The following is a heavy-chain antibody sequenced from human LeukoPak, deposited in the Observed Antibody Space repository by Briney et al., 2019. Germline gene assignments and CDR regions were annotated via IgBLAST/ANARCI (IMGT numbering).Heavy chain of an antibody. J-gene: IGHJ4*02. D-gene: IGHD2-21*02. Sequence: SVKVSCKASGGTFSSYAISWVRQAPGQGLEWMGRIIPIFGTANYAQKFQGRVTITADKSTSTAYMELSSLRSEDTAVYYCARLPAYGDCGGDCHLDCWGQGTLVTVSS. V-gene: IGHV1-69*06. CDR3: ARLPAYGDCGGDCHLDC. CDR1: GGTFSSYA. CDR2: IIPIFGTA.